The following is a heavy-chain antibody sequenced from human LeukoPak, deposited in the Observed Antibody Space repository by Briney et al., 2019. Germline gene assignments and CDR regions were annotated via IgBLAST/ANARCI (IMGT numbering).Heavy chain of an antibody. CDR1: GFTFSSYS. J-gene: IGHJ5*02. CDR2: ISSSSSYI. D-gene: IGHD2-2*01. CDR3: ARDNCSSTSCYGGNWFDP. V-gene: IGHV3-21*01. Sequence: GGSLRLSCAAPGFTFSSYSMNWVRQAPGKGLEWVSSISSSSSYIYYADSVKGRFTISRDNAKNSLYLQMNSLRAEDTAVYYCARDNCSSTSCYGGNWFDPWGQGTLVTVSS.